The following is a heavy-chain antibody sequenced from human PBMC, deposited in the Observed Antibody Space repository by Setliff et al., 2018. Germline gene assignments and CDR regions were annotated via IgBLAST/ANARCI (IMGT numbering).Heavy chain of an antibody. J-gene: IGHJ6*03. CDR2: INDSGST. V-gene: IGHV4-39*01. D-gene: IGHD5-18*01. CDR3: ARMGTDYIMTRVNSYQYYFYMDV. Sequence: PSETLSLTCSVPGGSIRGSSYFWGWIRQPPGEGLEWIGNINDSGSTYYNPSLKSRVTISVDRSKNQVFLRMTSVTAADTSFYYCARMGTDYIMTRVNSYQYYFYMDVWGKGTTVTVSS. CDR1: GGSIRGSSYF.